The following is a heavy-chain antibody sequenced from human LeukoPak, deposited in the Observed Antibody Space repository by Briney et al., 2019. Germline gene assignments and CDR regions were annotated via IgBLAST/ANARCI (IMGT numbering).Heavy chain of an antibody. CDR3: AREGTEGGLDIVVVVASDAFDI. Sequence: PSQTLSLTCTVSGGSISSGDYYWSWIRQPPGKGLEWIGYIYYSGSTYYNPSLKSRVTISVDTSKNQFSLKLSSVTAADTAVYYCAREGTEGGLDIVVVVASDAFDIWGQGTMVTVSS. CDR1: GGSISSGDYY. V-gene: IGHV4-30-4*08. D-gene: IGHD2-15*01. J-gene: IGHJ3*02. CDR2: IYYSGST.